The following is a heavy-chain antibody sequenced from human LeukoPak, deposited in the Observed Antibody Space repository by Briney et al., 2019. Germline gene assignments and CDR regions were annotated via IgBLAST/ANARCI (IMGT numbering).Heavy chain of an antibody. CDR3: ARWYCSSTSCPADAFDI. V-gene: IGHV1-69*05. CDR1: GGTFSSYA. Sequence: SVKVSCKASGGTFSSYAISWVRQAPGQGLEWMGGIIPIFGTANYAQKLQGRVTMTTDTSTSTAYMELRSLRSDDTAVYYCARWYCSSTSCPADAFDIWGQGTMVTVSS. CDR2: IIPIFGTA. J-gene: IGHJ3*02. D-gene: IGHD2-2*01.